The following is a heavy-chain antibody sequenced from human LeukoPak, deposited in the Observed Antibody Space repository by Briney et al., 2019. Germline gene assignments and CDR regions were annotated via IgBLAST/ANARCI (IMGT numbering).Heavy chain of an antibody. CDR3: ARGGGGYDYLFDY. Sequence: SQTLSLTCDVSGGSISSGTHYWTWVRQPVGKGLEWLGRIFTSGSPTYNSSLKSRLTISLDKSKNQFSLRLSSVTAADTAVYYCARGGGGYDYLFDYWGQGTLVTVSS. J-gene: IGHJ4*02. CDR2: IFTSGSP. V-gene: IGHV4-61*02. CDR1: GGSISSGTHY. D-gene: IGHD5-12*01.